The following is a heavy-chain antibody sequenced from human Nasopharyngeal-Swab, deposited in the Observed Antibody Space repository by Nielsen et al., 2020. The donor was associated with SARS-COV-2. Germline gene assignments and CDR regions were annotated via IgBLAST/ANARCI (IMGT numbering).Heavy chain of an antibody. J-gene: IGHJ6*03. CDR2: IKSKPDGGTT. CDR3: TTDFPSQYFYYYMDV. Sequence: GGSLRLSCAASGFTFSNAWMNWVRQAPGKGLEWVGRIKSKPDGGTTDYAAPVKGRFTVSRDDSKNTLYLQMNSLKTEDTAVYYCTTDFPSQYFYYYMDVWGKGTMVTVSS. V-gene: IGHV3-15*07. CDR1: GFTFSNAW.